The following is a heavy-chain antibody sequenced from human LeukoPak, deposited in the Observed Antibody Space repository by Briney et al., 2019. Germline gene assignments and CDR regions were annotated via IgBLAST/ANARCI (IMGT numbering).Heavy chain of an antibody. CDR2: ISSSSSYI. CDR3: AKDRSMDIVVVPAALSPYFDH. CDR1: GFTFSSYS. Sequence: GGSLRLSCAASGFTFSSYSMNWVRQAPGKGLEWVSSISSSSSYIYYADSVKGRFTISRDNAKNSLYLQMNSLRAEDTAVYYCAKDRSMDIVVVPAALSPYFDHWGQGTLVTVSS. J-gene: IGHJ4*02. D-gene: IGHD2-2*03. V-gene: IGHV3-21*01.